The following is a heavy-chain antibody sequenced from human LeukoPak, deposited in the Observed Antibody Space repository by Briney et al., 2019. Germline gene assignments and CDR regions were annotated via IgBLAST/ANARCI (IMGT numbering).Heavy chain of an antibody. CDR3: ARLVLVPAADGEFDY. J-gene: IGHJ4*02. D-gene: IGHD2-2*01. CDR1: GYTFTSYY. CDR2: INANSGGT. Sequence: ASVKVSCKASGYTFTSYYMHWVRQAPGQGLEWMGRINANSGGTNYAQKFQARVTMTRDTSISTAYVELSRLRSDDTAVYYCARLVLVPAADGEFDYWGQGTLVTVSS. V-gene: IGHV1-2*06.